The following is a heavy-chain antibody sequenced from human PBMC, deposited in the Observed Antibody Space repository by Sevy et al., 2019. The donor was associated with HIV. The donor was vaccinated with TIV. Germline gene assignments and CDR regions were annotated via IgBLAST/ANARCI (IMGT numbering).Heavy chain of an antibody. Sequence: GGSLRLSCAASGFTFTSDYMHWVRLPPGKGLVWVSHINTDGKIIRYADSVKGRFTTSRDNAKNTLYLQMNSLRAEDTAEYYCARGSRGTFGSWGQGTLVTVSS. CDR1: GFTFTSDY. CDR3: ARGSRGTFGS. D-gene: IGHD1-26*01. CDR2: INTDGKII. J-gene: IGHJ4*02. V-gene: IGHV3-74*01.